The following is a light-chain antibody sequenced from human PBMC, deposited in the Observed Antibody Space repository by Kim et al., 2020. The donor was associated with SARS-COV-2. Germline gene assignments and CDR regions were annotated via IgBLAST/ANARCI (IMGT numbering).Light chain of an antibody. J-gene: IGLJ2*01. CDR3: ATWDDSHVV. CDR1: SSNIGSNY. CDR2: RNN. Sequence: ELTQPPSASGTPGQRVTISCSGSSSNIGSNYVYWYQQLPGTAPKLLIYRNNQRPSGVPDRFSGSKSVTSASLAISGLRSEDEADYYCATWDDSHVVFG. V-gene: IGLV1-47*01.